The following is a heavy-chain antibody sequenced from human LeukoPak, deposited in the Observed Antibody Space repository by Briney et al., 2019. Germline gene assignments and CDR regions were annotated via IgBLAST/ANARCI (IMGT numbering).Heavy chain of an antibody. J-gene: IGHJ5*02. V-gene: IGHV1-2*02. Sequence: ASVKVSCKASGYTFTGYYMHWVRQAPGQGLEWMGWINPNSGGTNYAQKFQGRVTTTRDTSISTAYMELSSLRSEDTAVYYCARGRYSSSWYTRTGIWFDPWGQGTLVTVSS. CDR2: INPNSGGT. D-gene: IGHD6-13*01. CDR1: GYTFTGYY. CDR3: ARGRYSSSWYTRTGIWFDP.